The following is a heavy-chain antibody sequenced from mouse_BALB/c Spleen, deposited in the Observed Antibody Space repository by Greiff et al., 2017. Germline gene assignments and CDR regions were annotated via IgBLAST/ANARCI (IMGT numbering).Heavy chain of an antibody. D-gene: IGHD1-1*01. V-gene: IGHV5-12-2*01. Sequence: EVHLVESGGGLVQPGGSLKLSCAASGFTFSSYTMSWVRQTPEKRLEWVAYISNGGGSTYYPDTVKGRFTISRDNAKNTLYLQMSSLKSEDTAMYYCARRGTTVYAMDYWGQGTSVTVSS. J-gene: IGHJ4*01. CDR1: GFTFSSYT. CDR3: ARRGTTVYAMDY. CDR2: ISNGGGST.